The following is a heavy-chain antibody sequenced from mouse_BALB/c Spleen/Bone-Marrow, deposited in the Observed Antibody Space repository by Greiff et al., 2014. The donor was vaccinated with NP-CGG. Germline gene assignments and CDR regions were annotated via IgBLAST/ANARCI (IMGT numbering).Heavy chain of an antibody. CDR1: GFSLTSYG. Sequence: VMLVESGPGLVAPSQSLSITCTVSGFSLTSYGVHWVRQPPGKGLEWLGVIWAGGSTNYNYALMSRLSIIKDNSKTQVFLKMNSLHTDDTTMFYFASDYYHSLYAMDYWGKGTSVTVSS. V-gene: IGHV2-9*02. CDR2: IWAGGST. CDR3: ASDYYHSLYAMDY. D-gene: IGHD2-12*01. J-gene: IGHJ4*01.